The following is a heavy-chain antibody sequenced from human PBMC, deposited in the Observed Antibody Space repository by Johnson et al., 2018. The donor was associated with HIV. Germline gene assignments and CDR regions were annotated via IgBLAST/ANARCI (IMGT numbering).Heavy chain of an antibody. CDR3: AGDLVSHWLNDAFAS. V-gene: IGHV3-30*04. Sequence: QMLLVESGGGVVQPGRSLRLSCAASGFKFSDFAMHWVRQIPGKGLEWVAVMSYDGREKYYTDSVKGRFTISRDNSKNTLYLEMNSPRSEDTAVYFCAGDLVSHWLNDAFASWCQGTTVIVSS. J-gene: IGHJ3*02. CDR2: MSYDGREK. CDR1: GFKFSDFA. D-gene: IGHD3-9*01.